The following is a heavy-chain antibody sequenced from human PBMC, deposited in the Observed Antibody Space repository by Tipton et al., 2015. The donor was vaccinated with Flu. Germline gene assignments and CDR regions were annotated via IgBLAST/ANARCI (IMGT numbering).Heavy chain of an antibody. CDR2: IYTCGST. CDR3: ARERDVLLWFGELGYFDY. V-gene: IGHV4-61*02. D-gene: IGHD3-10*01. J-gene: IGHJ4*02. CDR1: GGSISSGSYY. Sequence: TCTVSGGSISSGSYYWSWIRQPAGKGLEWIGRIYTCGSTNYNPSLKSRVTISVDTSKNQFSLKLSSVTAADTAVYYCARERDVLLWFGELGYFDYWGQGNL.